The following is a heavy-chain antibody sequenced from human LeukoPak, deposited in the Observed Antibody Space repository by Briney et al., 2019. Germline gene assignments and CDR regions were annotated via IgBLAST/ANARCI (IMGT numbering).Heavy chain of an antibody. J-gene: IGHJ4*02. V-gene: IGHV3-23*01. CDR3: AKSNSKWELIDYFDY. D-gene: IGHD1-26*01. CDR2: ISGSGSGGST. Sequence: PGGSLRLSCAASGFTFSSSAMSWVRQAPGKGLEWVSSISGSGSGGSTYYADSVKGRFTISRDNSKNTLYLQMNSLRAEDTAVYYCAKSNSKWELIDYFDYWGQGTLVTVSS. CDR1: GFTFSSSA.